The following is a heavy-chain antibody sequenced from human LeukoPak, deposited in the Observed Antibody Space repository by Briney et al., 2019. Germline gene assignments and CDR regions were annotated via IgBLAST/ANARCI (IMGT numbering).Heavy chain of an antibody. J-gene: IGHJ3*02. D-gene: IGHD3-22*01. V-gene: IGHV4-61*08. CDR1: GGSISSGGYY. Sequence: PSETLSLTCTVSGGSISSGGYYWSWIRQPPGKGLEWIGYIYYSGSTNYNPSLKSRVTISVDTSKNQFSLKLSSVTAADTAVYYCARDRYYYDSSGYYHDAFDIWGQGTMVTVSS. CDR2: IYYSGST. CDR3: ARDRYYYDSSGYYHDAFDI.